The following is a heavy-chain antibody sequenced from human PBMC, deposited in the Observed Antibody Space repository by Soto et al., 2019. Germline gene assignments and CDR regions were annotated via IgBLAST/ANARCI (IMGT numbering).Heavy chain of an antibody. V-gene: IGHV4-31*03. CDR2: IYYTGST. J-gene: IGHJ5*02. D-gene: IGHD2-2*01. CDR3: VRDYASGVFDP. CDR1: GGSISRGGHS. Sequence: PSETLSLTCTVSGGSISRGGHSWTWIRQHPGKGLEWIGYIYYTGSTSYNPSLKGRVTMSVDTSKNQFSLKLRSVTAADTAVYYCVRDYASGVFDPWGQGTLVTAPQ.